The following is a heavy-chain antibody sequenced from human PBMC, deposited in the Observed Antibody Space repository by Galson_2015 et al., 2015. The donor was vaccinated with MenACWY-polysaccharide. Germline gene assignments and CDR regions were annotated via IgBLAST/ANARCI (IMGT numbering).Heavy chain of an antibody. Sequence: SLRLSCAASGFTFDDYAMHWVRQAPGKGLEWVSGISWNSASTGYADSVKGRFTISRDNAKNSLYLQMNSLRVEDTALYYCAKDILRAQYCSGGRGYPEGAFHTWGQGTMVTV. J-gene: IGHJ3*02. D-gene: IGHD2-15*01. CDR2: ISWNSAST. CDR1: GFTFDDYA. V-gene: IGHV3-9*01. CDR3: AKDILRAQYCSGGRGYPEGAFHT.